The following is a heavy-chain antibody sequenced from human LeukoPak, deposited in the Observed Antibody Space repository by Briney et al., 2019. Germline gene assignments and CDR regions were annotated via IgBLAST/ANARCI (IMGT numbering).Heavy chain of an antibody. CDR2: TYYRSKWYN. CDR1: GDSVSSNSAS. CDR3: VRGNYHFDS. D-gene: IGHD1-7*01. J-gene: IGHJ4*02. V-gene: IGHV6-1*01. Sequence: SQTLSLTGAISGDSVSSNSASWNWIRQSPSRGLEWLGRTYYRSKWYNDYAVSVKSRININPDTAKNQFSLQLNSVTPEDAAVYYCVRGNYHFDSWGQGTLVTVSS.